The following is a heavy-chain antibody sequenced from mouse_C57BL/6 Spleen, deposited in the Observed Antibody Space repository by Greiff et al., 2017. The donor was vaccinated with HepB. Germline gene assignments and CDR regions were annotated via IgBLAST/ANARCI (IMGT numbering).Heavy chain of an antibody. CDR1: GYTFTDYY. CDR3: ARGRLRRGSYYFDY. CDR2: INPNNGGT. Sequence: EVQLQQSGPELVKPGASVKISCKASGYTFTDYYMNWVKQSHGKSLEWIGDINPNNGGTSYNQKFKGKATLTVDKSSSTAYMELRSLTSEDSAVYYCARGRLRRGSYYFDYWGQGTTLTVSS. V-gene: IGHV1-26*01. J-gene: IGHJ2*01. D-gene: IGHD2-4*01.